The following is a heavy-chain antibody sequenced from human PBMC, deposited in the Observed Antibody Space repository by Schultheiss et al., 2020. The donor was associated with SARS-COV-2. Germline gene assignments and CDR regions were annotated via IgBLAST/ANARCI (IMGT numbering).Heavy chain of an antibody. J-gene: IGHJ6*02. CDR2: IYYSGST. D-gene: IGHD2-2*01. CDR3: ARGTSYYYYGMDV. V-gene: IGHV4-61*08. CDR1: GGSISSGDYY. Sequence: SETLSLTCTVSGGSISSGDYYWSWIRQPPGKGLEWIGYIYYSGSTYYNPSLKSRVTISVDTSKNQFSLKLSSVTAADTAVYYCARGTSYYYYGMDVWGQGTTVTVSS.